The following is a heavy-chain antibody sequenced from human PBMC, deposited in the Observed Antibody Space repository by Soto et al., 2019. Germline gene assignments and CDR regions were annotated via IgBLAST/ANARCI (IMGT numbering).Heavy chain of an antibody. CDR2: IIPIFGTA. CDR3: ASPTQTHYYYYGMDV. Sequence: SVKVSCKASGGTFSSYAISWVRQAPGQGLEWMGGIIPIFGTANYAQKFQGRVTITADESTSTAYMELSSLRSEDTAVYYCASPTQTHYYYYGMDVWGQGTTVTVSS. J-gene: IGHJ6*02. CDR1: GGTFSSYA. V-gene: IGHV1-69*13.